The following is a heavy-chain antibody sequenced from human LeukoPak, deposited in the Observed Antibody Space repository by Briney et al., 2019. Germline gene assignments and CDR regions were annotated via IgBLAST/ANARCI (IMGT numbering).Heavy chain of an antibody. J-gene: IGHJ3*02. D-gene: IGHD3-3*01. CDR1: GGSISSGSYY. CDR2: IYTSGST. Sequence: SQTLSLTCTVSGGSISSGSYYWSWIWQPAGKGLEWIGRIYTSGSTNYNPSLKSRVTISVDTSKNQFSLKLSSVTDADTAVYYCARNFYDFWSGYSYYDAFDIWGQGTMVTVSS. V-gene: IGHV4-61*02. CDR3: ARNFYDFWSGYSYYDAFDI.